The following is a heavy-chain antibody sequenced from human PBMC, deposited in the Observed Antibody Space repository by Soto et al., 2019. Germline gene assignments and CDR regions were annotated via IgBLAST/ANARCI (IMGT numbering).Heavy chain of an antibody. D-gene: IGHD3-3*01. V-gene: IGHV3-64*01. CDR3: ARAHIYYFWSGIEDAFDI. Sequence: EVQLVESGGGLVQPGGSLRLSCASSGFTFSSYAMHWVRQAPGKGLEYVSAISSNGGSTYYANSVKGRFTISRDNSTNKLYLQMGSLRAEDMAVYYCARAHIYYFWSGIEDAFDIWGQGTMVTVSS. CDR1: GFTFSSYA. CDR2: ISSNGGST. J-gene: IGHJ3*02.